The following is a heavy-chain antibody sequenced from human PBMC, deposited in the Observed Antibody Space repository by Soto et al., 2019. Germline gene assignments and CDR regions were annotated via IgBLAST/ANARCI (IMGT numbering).Heavy chain of an antibody. Sequence: PGGSLRLSCAASGFTFSSYAMSWVRQAPGKGLEWVSAISGSGGSTYYADSVKGRFTVSRDNSKNTLYLQMNSLRAEDTAVYYCAKESYYDSSGPHFDYWGQGTLVTVSS. CDR1: GFTFSSYA. CDR3: AKESYYDSSGPHFDY. D-gene: IGHD3-22*01. CDR2: ISGSGGST. V-gene: IGHV3-23*01. J-gene: IGHJ4*02.